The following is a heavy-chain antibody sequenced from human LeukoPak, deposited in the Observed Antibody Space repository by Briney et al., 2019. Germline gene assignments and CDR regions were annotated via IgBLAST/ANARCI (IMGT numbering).Heavy chain of an antibody. V-gene: IGHV3-23*01. CDR3: AKPPRYFDWPAFDY. D-gene: IGHD3-9*01. CDR1: GFTFSSYA. CDR2: ISGSGGST. Sequence: GGSLRLSCAASGFTFSSYAMSWVRQAPGKGLEWVSAISGSGGSTYYADSVKGRFTISRDNSKNTLYLQMSSLRAEDTAVYYCAKPPRYFDWPAFDYWGQGTLVTVSS. J-gene: IGHJ4*02.